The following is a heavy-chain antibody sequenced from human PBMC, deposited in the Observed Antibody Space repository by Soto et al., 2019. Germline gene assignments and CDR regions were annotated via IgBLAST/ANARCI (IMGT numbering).Heavy chain of an antibody. J-gene: IGHJ6*02. D-gene: IGHD6-13*01. CDR1: GYSFTSYL. CDR2: IYPGDSDT. Sequence: GESLKISCKGSGYSFTSYLIGWVRHMPGKGLEWMRIIYPGDSDTRYSPSFQGQVTISADKSISTAYLQWSSLKASDTAMYYCARTSAAGKYYYGMDVWGQGTTVTVSS. CDR3: ARTSAAGKYYYGMDV. V-gene: IGHV5-51*01.